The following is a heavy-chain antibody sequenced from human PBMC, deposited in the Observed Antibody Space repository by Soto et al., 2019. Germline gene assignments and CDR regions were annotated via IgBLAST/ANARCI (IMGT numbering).Heavy chain of an antibody. CDR3: ARSAPMDAGDKYYYDF. V-gene: IGHV1-69*13. D-gene: IGHD3-16*01. CDR2: IIPFFGTA. J-gene: IGHJ4*02. CDR1: GGTFSTFG. Sequence: SVKVSCKASGGTFSTFGISWVRQAPGQGLELMGGIIPFFGTAKYSQKFEDRISITADESTNTVYMDLRSLTSEDTAIYYCARSAPMDAGDKYYYDFWGQGALVTVSS.